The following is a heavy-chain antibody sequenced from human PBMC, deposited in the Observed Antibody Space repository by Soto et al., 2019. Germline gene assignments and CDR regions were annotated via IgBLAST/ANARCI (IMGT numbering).Heavy chain of an antibody. D-gene: IGHD3-16*01. V-gene: IGHV3-30*18. Sequence: QQQQVESGGGVVQPGRSLRLSCAASGFSFSKYGMHWVRQAPGKGLEWVAEMSDDGSKKYYGDSVKGRFTISRDNSKNTLYLLMDSLRPEDTAMYYCAKELRETGGYYFDCWGQGTLVTVSS. CDR1: GFSFSKYG. J-gene: IGHJ4*02. CDR3: AKELRETGGYYFDC. CDR2: MSDDGSKK.